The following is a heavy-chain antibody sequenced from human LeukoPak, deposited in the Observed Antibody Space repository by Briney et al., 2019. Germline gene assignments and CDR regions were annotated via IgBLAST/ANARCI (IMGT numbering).Heavy chain of an antibody. V-gene: IGHV4-38-2*02. Sequence: SETLSLTCTVSGYSISSGYYWGWIRPPPGKGLEWIGSIYHSGSTYYNPSLKSRVTISVDTSKNQFSLKLSSVTAADTAVYYCARSGIAARRGWFDPWGQGTLVTVSS. CDR1: GYSISSGYY. CDR2: IYHSGST. D-gene: IGHD6-6*01. CDR3: ARSGIAARRGWFDP. J-gene: IGHJ5*02.